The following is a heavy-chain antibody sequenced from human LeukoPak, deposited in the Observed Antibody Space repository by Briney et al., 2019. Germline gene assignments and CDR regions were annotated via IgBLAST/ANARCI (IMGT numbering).Heavy chain of an antibody. CDR2: ISGSGGST. CDR3: ARDYGSSWSFNWFDP. Sequence: GGSLRLSCAASGFTFSSYAMSWVRQAPGKGLEWVSAISGSGGSTYYADSVKGRFTISRDNSKNTLYLQMNSLRSEDTAVYYCARDYGSSWSFNWFDPWGQGTLVTVSS. V-gene: IGHV3-23*01. D-gene: IGHD6-13*01. J-gene: IGHJ5*02. CDR1: GFTFSSYA.